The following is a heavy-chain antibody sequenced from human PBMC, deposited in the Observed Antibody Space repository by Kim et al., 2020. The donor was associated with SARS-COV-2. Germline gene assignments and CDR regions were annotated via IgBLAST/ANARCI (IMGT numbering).Heavy chain of an antibody. CDR1: GYTFTVYY. CDR2: INPNNGGT. J-gene: IGHJ5*02. CDR3: AREPTNWFDT. Sequence: ASVKVSCKASGYTFTVYYIHWVRQAPGQGLEWVGRINPNNGGTNYAQKFQGRVTMTRDTSISTAYMELSRLRFDDTALYYCAREPTNWFDTWGQGTLVTVSS. V-gene: IGHV1-2*06.